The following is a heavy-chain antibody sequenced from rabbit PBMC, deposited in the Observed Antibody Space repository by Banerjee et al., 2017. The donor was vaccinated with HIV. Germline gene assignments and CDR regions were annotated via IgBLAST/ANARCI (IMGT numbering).Heavy chain of an antibody. CDR2: IDAGSSGRN. J-gene: IGHJ4*01. CDR1: GFSFSSGYW. D-gene: IGHD4-1*01. Sequence: QSLEESGGDLVKPGASLTLTCTASGFSFSSGYWICWGRQAPGKGLEWIACIDAGSSGRNYYATWAKGRFTISKASSTTVTLQVTSLTAADTATYFCARDLDDVIGWNFGWWGPGTLVTVS. CDR3: ARDLDDVIGWNFGW. V-gene: IGHV1S40*01.